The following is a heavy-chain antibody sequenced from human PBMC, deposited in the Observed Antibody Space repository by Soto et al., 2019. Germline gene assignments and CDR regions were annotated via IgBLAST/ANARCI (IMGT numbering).Heavy chain of an antibody. J-gene: IGHJ4*02. V-gene: IGHV4-59*02. CDR3: GGCKAPAGTCEVFDY. Sequence: SETLSRTWTVSGGSVSSYYGRWIRQPPGKGLEWIGYIYYSGSTNYTPSLKSRVTISVDTSKNQFSLKLSSVTAADTAVYYCGGCKAPAGTCEVFDYWAQGTLLSVSS. D-gene: IGHD6-13*01. CDR2: IYYSGST. CDR1: GGSVSSYY.